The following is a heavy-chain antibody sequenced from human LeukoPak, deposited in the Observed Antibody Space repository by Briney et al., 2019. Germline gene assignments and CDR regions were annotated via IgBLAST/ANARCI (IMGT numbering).Heavy chain of an antibody. D-gene: IGHD3-3*02. J-gene: IGHJ6*02. V-gene: IGHV1-2*02. CDR1: GYTFTGYY. Sequence: ASVKVSCKASGYTFTGYYMHWVRQAPGQGLEWMGWINPNSGGTNYAQKFQGRVTMTRDTSISTAYMELSRLSSDDTAVYYCARVSLGDYYYYGMDVWGQGTTVTVSS. CDR3: ARVSLGDYYYYGMDV. CDR2: INPNSGGT.